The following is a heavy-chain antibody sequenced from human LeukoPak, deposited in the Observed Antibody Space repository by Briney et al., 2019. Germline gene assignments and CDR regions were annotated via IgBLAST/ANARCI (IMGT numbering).Heavy chain of an antibody. J-gene: IGHJ3*02. CDR1: GLTFSSYW. CDR3: ARDLAGPPQEAFDI. CDR2: IKQDGSEK. V-gene: IGHV3-7*01. Sequence: PGGSLRLSCAASGLTFSSYWMSWVRQAPGKGLEGVANIKQDGSEKHYVDSVTGRFTISRDNTKNSLYLQMNSLRADDTAVYYCARDLAGPPQEAFDIWGQGTMVTVSS.